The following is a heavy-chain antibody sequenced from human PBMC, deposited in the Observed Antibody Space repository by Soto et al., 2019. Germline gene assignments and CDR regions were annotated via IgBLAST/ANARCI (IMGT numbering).Heavy chain of an antibody. J-gene: IGHJ4*02. D-gene: IGHD3-3*01. CDR3: ARDLEWSRLVFDY. CDR1: GFTFSSYS. CDR2: ISSSSSTI. Sequence: EVQLVESGGGLVQPGGSLRLSCAASGFTFSSYSMNWVRQAPGKGLEWVSYISSSSSTIYYADSVKGRFTISRDNAKNSRYLQMNSLRDEDTAVYYCARDLEWSRLVFDYWGQGTLVTVSS. V-gene: IGHV3-48*02.